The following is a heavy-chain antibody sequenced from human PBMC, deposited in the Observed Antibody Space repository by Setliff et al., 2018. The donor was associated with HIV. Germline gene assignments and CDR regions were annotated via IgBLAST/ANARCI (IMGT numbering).Heavy chain of an antibody. D-gene: IGHD4-4*01. CDR3: ARDSGDDYSDYYYGMDV. CDR1: GYTFTSYY. CDR2: INPSGGST. J-gene: IGHJ6*02. Sequence: ASVKVSCKASGYTFTSYYIHWVRQAPGQGLEWMGIINPSGGSTTYAQKFQGRVTMTRDTSTSTVYMELSSLRSEDTALYYCARDSGDDYSDYYYGMDVWGQGTTVTVS. V-gene: IGHV1-46*01.